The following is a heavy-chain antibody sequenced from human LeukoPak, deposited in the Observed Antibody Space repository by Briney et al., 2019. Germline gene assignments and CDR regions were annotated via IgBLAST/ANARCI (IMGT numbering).Heavy chain of an antibody. V-gene: IGHV3-48*01. CDR1: GFTFSSYS. Sequence: GGSLKLSCEASGFTFSSYSMNWVRQAPGKGLEWVSYISFSSATIHYADSVKGRFTVSRDNAKNSLYLQMNSLRAEDTALYYCAKMVEVGFGELRPYFDYWGQGTLVTVSS. CDR2: ISFSSATI. J-gene: IGHJ4*02. D-gene: IGHD3-10*01. CDR3: AKMVEVGFGELRPYFDY.